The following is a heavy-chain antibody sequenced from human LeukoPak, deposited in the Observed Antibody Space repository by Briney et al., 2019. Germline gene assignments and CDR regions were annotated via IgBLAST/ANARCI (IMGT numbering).Heavy chain of an antibody. CDR1: GGTFGSYA. D-gene: IGHD3-3*01. V-gene: IGHV1-69*13. Sequence: ASVKVSCKASGGTFGSYAISWVRQAPGQGLEWMGGIIPIFGTANYAQKFQGRVTITADESTSTAYMELSSLRSEDTAVYYCARGIKDDFWSGYYAEIGWFDPWGQGTLVTVSS. CDR3: ARGIKDDFWSGYYAEIGWFDP. CDR2: IIPIFGTA. J-gene: IGHJ5*02.